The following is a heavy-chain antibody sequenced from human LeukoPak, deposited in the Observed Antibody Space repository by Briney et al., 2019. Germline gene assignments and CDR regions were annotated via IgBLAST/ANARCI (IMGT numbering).Heavy chain of an antibody. CDR2: ISYDGSNK. J-gene: IGHJ5*02. CDR3: AKEQEHSGYYSNWFDP. Sequence: PGGSLRLSCAASGFTFSSYAMHWVRQAPGKGLEWVAVISYDGSNKYYADSVKGRFTISRDNSKNTLYLQMNSLRAEDTAVYYCAKEQEHSGYYSNWFDPWGQGTLVTVSS. D-gene: IGHD3-22*01. V-gene: IGHV3-30*04. CDR1: GFTFSSYA.